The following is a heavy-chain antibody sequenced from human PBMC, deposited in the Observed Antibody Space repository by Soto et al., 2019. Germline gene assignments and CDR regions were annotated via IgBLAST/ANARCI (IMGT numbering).Heavy chain of an antibody. CDR2: INPNSGGT. Sequence: ASVKVSCKASGYTFTGYYMHWVRQAPGQGLEWMGWINPNSGGTNYAQKFQGWVTMTRDTSISTAYMELSRLRSDDTAVYYCARDYGDYPYAFDIWGQGTMVTVSS. CDR3: ARDYGDYPYAFDI. J-gene: IGHJ3*02. D-gene: IGHD4-17*01. CDR1: GYTFTGYY. V-gene: IGHV1-2*04.